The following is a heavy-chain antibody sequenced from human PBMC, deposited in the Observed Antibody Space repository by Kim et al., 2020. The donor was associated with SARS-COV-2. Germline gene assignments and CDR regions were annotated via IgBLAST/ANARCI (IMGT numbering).Heavy chain of an antibody. Sequence: GGSLRLSCAASGFTFSNAWMSWVRQAPGKGLEWVGRIKSKTDGGTTDYAAPVKGRFTISRDDSKNTLYLQMNSLKTEDTAVYYCTTDLLWFGELLSYTGDVSYFDYWGQGTLVTVSS. D-gene: IGHD3-10*01. V-gene: IGHV3-15*01. CDR1: GFTFSNAW. CDR2: IKSKTDGGTT. CDR3: TTDLLWFGELLSYTGDVSYFDY. J-gene: IGHJ4*02.